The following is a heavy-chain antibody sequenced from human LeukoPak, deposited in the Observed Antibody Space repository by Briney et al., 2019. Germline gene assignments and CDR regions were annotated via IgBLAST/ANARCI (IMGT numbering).Heavy chain of an antibody. J-gene: IGHJ4*02. V-gene: IGHV4-38-2*02. D-gene: IGHD2-15*01. Sequence: PSETLSLTCTVSGYSICSGYYWGWIGQPPGKGLEWIGSIYHSGSAYYNPSLKSRVTISVDTSKNQFSLKLRSVTAADTAVYYCARGRSGYFDYWGQGTLVTVSS. CDR2: IYHSGSA. CDR3: ARGRSGYFDY. CDR1: GYSICSGYY.